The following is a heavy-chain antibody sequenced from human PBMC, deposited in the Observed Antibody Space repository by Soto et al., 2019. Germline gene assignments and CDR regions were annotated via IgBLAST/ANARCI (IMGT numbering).Heavy chain of an antibody. CDR2: IYSGGST. J-gene: IGHJ4*02. V-gene: IGHV3-53*02. CDR1: GFTVSNNY. D-gene: IGHD2-2*02. CDR3: ATYTSLDY. Sequence: EVQLVETGGGLIQPGGSLRLSCAASGFTVSNNYMSWVRQAPGKGLEWVSLIYSGGSTFYADSVKGRFTISRDNSKKTLFLQMNSLRAEDTDVYFCATYTSLDYWGQGTLVTVSS.